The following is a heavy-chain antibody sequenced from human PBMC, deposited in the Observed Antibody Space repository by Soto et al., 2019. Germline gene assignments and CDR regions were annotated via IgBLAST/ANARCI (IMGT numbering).Heavy chain of an antibody. CDR2: ISSSSSYI. Sequence: GGSLRLSCAASGFTFSSYSMNWVRQAPGEGLEWGSSISSSSSYIYYADSVKGRFTISRDNAKNSLYLQMNSLIAEDTAVYYCASDHSGGGIVWIFGGVISYLDYWGQGT. J-gene: IGHJ4*02. D-gene: IGHD3-3*01. CDR3: ASDHSGGGIVWIFGGVISYLDY. CDR1: GFTFSSYS. V-gene: IGHV3-21*01.